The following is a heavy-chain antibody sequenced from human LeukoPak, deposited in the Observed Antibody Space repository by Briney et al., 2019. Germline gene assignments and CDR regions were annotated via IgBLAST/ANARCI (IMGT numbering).Heavy chain of an antibody. Sequence: ASVKVSCKASGYTFTNYAMNWVRQAPGQGLEWMGWINPNSGGTNYVQKFQGRVTMTRDTSISTAYMELSRLRSDDTAVYYCARELMYYDILTGYYNEDYFDYWGQGTLVTVSS. CDR3: ARELMYYDILTGYYNEDYFDY. V-gene: IGHV1-2*02. J-gene: IGHJ4*02. CDR1: GYTFTNYA. CDR2: INPNSGGT. D-gene: IGHD3-9*01.